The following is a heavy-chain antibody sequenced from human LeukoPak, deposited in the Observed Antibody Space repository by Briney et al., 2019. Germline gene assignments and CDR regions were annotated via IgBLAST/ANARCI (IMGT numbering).Heavy chain of an antibody. CDR3: AKVRTGHYFDY. Sequence: GGSPRLSCAASGFTFSSYGMHWVRQAPGKGLEWVAVIWYDGSNKYYADSVKGRFTISRDNSKNTLYLQMNSLRAEDTAVYYCAKVRTGHYFDYWGQGTLVTVSS. V-gene: IGHV3-33*06. D-gene: IGHD1-1*01. CDR1: GFTFSSYG. J-gene: IGHJ4*02. CDR2: IWYDGSNK.